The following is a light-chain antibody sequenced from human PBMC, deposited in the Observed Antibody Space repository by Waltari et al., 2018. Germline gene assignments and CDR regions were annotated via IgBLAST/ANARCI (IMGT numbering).Light chain of an antibody. Sequence: QSVLTQSPSASGTPGQRVTISRSGSSLNIGANYVYWYQQFPGTAPRLLIYRSYQRPSGVPDRFSGSKSGTSASLAISGLRSEDEADYYCATWDDSLNAWVFGGGTRLTAL. V-gene: IGLV1-47*01. CDR2: RSY. J-gene: IGLJ3*02. CDR1: SLNIGANY. CDR3: ATWDDSLNAWV.